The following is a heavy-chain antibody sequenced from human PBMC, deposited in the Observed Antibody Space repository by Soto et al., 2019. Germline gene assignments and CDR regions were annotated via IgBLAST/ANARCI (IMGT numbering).Heavy chain of an antibody. Sequence: QVQLQQWGAGLLKPSETLSLTCAVYGGFVTSGSYYWSWIRQPPGKGLEWIGEMSHSGGTHFNPSLKSRVTISVDTSKNQFTLKMSSVTAADTALYYCARVERWTATTVVDAFDIWGPGTMVTVSS. CDR1: GGFVTSGSYY. J-gene: IGHJ3*02. V-gene: IGHV4-34*01. CDR3: ARVERWTATTVVDAFDI. CDR2: MSHSGGT. D-gene: IGHD1-1*01.